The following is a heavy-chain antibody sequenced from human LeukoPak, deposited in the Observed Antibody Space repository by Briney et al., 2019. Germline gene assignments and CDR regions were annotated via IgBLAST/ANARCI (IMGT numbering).Heavy chain of an antibody. CDR2: IYYSGST. Sequence: SETLSLTCTVSGGSISSYYWSWIRQPPGKGLEWIGYIYYSGSTKYNPSLKSRVTISVDTSKNQFSLKLSSVTAADTAVYYCARDYGDYMYDYWGQGTLVTVSS. D-gene: IGHD4-17*01. CDR3: ARDYGDYMYDY. V-gene: IGHV4-59*01. J-gene: IGHJ4*02. CDR1: GGSISSYY.